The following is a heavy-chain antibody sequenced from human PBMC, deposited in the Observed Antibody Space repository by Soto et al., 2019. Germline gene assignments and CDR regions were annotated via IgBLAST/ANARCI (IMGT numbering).Heavy chain of an antibody. V-gene: IGHV3-11*04. CDR1: GFTFSDYY. D-gene: IGHD3-3*01. Sequence: PGGSLRLSCAASGFTFSDYYMSWIRQAPGKGLEWVSYITSSGSTIYYADSVKGRFTISRDNSKNTLYLQMNSLRTEDTAVYYCARALDFWSAYFDYWGQGSLVTVSS. CDR2: ITSSGSTI. J-gene: IGHJ4*02. CDR3: ARALDFWSAYFDY.